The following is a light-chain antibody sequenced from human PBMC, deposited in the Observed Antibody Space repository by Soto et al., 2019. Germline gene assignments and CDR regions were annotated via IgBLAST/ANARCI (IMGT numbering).Light chain of an antibody. CDR3: ASFRSGTILV. J-gene: IGLJ1*01. V-gene: IGLV2-14*01. Sequence: QSVLTQPASVSGSPGQSVTISCTGPRSDIGDSNFISWYRHSPGKAPRLLIYEVNNRPSGVSRRFSGSKAGNTASLTISGLLEDDEADYFCASFRSGTILVFGSGTKVTVL. CDR2: EVN. CDR1: RSDIGDSNF.